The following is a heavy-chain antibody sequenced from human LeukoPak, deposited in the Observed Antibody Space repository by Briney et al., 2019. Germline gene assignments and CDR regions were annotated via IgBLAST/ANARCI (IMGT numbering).Heavy chain of an antibody. J-gene: IGHJ4*02. CDR1: GYTFTSYG. CDR3: ARDEWRIAARPHWLDY. V-gene: IGHV1-18*01. CDR2: ISAYNGNT. D-gene: IGHD6-6*01. Sequence: GASVKVSCKASGYTFTSYGISWVRQAPGQGLEWMGWISAYNGNTNYAQKLQGRVTMTTDTSTSTAYMELRSLGSDDTAVYYCARDEWRIAARPHWLDYWGQGTLVTVSS.